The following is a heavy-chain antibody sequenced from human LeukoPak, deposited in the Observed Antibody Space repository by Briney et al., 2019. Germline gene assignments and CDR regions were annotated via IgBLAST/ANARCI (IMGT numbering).Heavy chain of an antibody. CDR3: AISRYYDSSGYYYNHFQH. Sequence: ASVKVSCRASGGTFSSYAISWVRQAPGQGLEWMGGIIPIFGTANYAQKFQGRVTITTDESTSTAYMELSSLRSEDTAVYYCAISRYYDSSGYYYNHFQHWGQGTLVTVSS. D-gene: IGHD3-22*01. CDR2: IIPIFGTA. CDR1: GGTFSSYA. V-gene: IGHV1-69*05. J-gene: IGHJ1*01.